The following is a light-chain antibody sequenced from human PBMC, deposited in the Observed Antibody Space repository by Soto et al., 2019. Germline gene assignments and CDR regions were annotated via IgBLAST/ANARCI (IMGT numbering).Light chain of an antibody. CDR1: QSVSSSY. CDR2: GAS. J-gene: IGKJ2*01. Sequence: EIVLTQSPGTLSLSPGERATLSCRASQSVSSSYLGWYQQKPGQAPRLLIYGASSRATGIPDRFSGSGSGTDFTLTISRLEPEDFAVYYCQRYGGSPLYTFVQGTKLEIK. V-gene: IGKV3-20*01. CDR3: QRYGGSPLYT.